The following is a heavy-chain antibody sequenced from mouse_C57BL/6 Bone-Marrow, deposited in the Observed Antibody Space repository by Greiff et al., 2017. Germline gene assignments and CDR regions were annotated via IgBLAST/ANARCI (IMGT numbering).Heavy chain of an antibody. Sequence: EVHLVESGGGLVKPGGSLKLSCAASGFTFSSYTMSWVRQTPEKRLEWVATISGGGGNTYYPDSVKGRFTISRDNAKNTLYLQMSSLRSEDTALYYCARRPYSYYAMDYWGQGTSVTVSS. D-gene: IGHD1-1*01. CDR1: GFTFSSYT. V-gene: IGHV5-9*01. CDR2: ISGGGGNT. J-gene: IGHJ4*01. CDR3: ARRPYSYYAMDY.